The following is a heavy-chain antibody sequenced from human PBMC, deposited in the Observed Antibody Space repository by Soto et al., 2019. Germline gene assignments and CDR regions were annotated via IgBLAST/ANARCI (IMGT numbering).Heavy chain of an antibody. CDR2: MNPNSGNT. CDR3: ASSTYYDILTGWGHYYYYGMDV. J-gene: IGHJ6*02. Sequence: ASVKVSCKASGYTFTSYDINWVRQATGQGLEWMGWMNPNSGNTGYAQKFQGRVTMTRNTSISTAYMELSSLRSEDTAVYYCASSTYYDILTGWGHYYYYGMDVWGQGTTVTVSS. D-gene: IGHD3-9*01. V-gene: IGHV1-8*01. CDR1: GYTFTSYD.